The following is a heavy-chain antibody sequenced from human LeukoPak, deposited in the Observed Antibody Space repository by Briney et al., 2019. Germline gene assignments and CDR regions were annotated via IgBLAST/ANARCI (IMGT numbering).Heavy chain of an antibody. CDR3: ARESSGWYWYMDV. CDR1: GFTFRSYS. CDR2: ISSSSSTI. Sequence: PGGSLRLSCAASGFTFRSYSMNWVRQAPGKGLEWVSYISSSSSTIYYADSVKGRFTISRDNAKNSLYLQMNSLRAEDTAVYYCARESSGWYWYMDVWGKGTTVTVSS. D-gene: IGHD6-19*01. V-gene: IGHV3-48*01. J-gene: IGHJ6*03.